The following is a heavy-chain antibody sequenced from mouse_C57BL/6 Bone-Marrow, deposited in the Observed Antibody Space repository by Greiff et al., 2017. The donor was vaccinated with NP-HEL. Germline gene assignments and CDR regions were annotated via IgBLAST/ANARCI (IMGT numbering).Heavy chain of an antibody. CDR2: INPNNGGT. Sequence: EVKLQESGPELVKPGASVKISCKASGYTFTDYYMNWVKQSHGKSLEWIGDINPNNGGTSYNQKFKGKATLTVDKSSSTAYMELRSLTSEDSAVYYCARFGGWLPSYFDYWGQGTTLTVSS. CDR3: ARFGGWLPSYFDY. D-gene: IGHD2-3*01. V-gene: IGHV1-26*01. J-gene: IGHJ2*01. CDR1: GYTFTDYY.